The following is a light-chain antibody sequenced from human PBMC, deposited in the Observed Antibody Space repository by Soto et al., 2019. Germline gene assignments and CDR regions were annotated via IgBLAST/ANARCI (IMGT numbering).Light chain of an antibody. Sequence: EIVLTQSPGTLSLSPGERATLSCRASQSVGKYLAWYHQKPGQAPRLLIYDASNRATGIPARFSGSGSGTDFTLTISGLEPEDFAVYYCQQRSNWITFGQGTRLEI. CDR3: QQRSNWIT. J-gene: IGKJ5*01. CDR1: QSVGKY. CDR2: DAS. V-gene: IGKV3-11*01.